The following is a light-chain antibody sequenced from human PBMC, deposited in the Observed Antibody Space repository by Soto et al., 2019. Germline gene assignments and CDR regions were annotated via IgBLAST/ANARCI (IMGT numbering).Light chain of an antibody. CDR2: GAS. Sequence: EVVMTQSPATLSVSPGDRATLSCRASQNVNTNLAWYQQQPGQAPRLLIFGASTWATGIPARFSGSGSGTEFTLTISSLQPEAFAVYYCQQYNNWPLTFGGGTKVEIK. J-gene: IGKJ4*01. CDR3: QQYNNWPLT. CDR1: QNVNTN. V-gene: IGKV3-15*01.